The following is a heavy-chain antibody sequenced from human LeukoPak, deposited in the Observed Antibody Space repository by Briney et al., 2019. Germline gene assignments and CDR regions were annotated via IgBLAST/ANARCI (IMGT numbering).Heavy chain of an antibody. D-gene: IGHD3-22*01. Sequence: GGSLRLSCAASGFTFSSYAMSWVRQAPGKGLECVSAISGSGGSTYYADSVKGRFTISRDNSKNTLYLQMNSLRSEDTAVYYCARGNRLVRPPYYYDSSGYYWGAFDISRQGTMVTVSS. CDR2: ISGSGGST. V-gene: IGHV3-23*01. J-gene: IGHJ3*02. CDR3: ARGNRLVRPPYYYDSSGYYWGAFDI. CDR1: GFTFSSYA.